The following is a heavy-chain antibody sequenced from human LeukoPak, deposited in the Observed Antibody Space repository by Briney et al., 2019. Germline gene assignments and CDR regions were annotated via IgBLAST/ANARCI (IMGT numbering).Heavy chain of an antibody. D-gene: IGHD3-10*01. V-gene: IGHV4-59*01. CDR1: GGSFSGYY. J-gene: IGHJ3*02. Sequence: SETLSLTCAVYGGSFSGYYWSWIRQPPGKGLEWIGYIYYSGSTNYNPSLKSRVTISVDTSKNQFSLKLSSVTAADTAVYYCARFIVVRGRAFDIWGQGTMVTVSS. CDR3: ARFIVVRGRAFDI. CDR2: IYYSGST.